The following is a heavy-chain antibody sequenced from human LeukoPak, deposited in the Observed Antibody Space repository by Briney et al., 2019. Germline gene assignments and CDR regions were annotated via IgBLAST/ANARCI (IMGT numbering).Heavy chain of an antibody. CDR3: AKSLSSYYGDY. CDR2: IRSDGSNK. D-gene: IGHD4-11*01. J-gene: IGHJ4*02. V-gene: IGHV3-30*02. Sequence: GGSLRLSCAASGFTFSSYGMHWVRQAPGKGLEWVAFIRSDGSNKYYADSVKGRFTISRDNSKNTLYLQMNSLRAEDTAVYYCAKSLSSYYGDYWGQGTLVTVSS. CDR1: GFTFSSYG.